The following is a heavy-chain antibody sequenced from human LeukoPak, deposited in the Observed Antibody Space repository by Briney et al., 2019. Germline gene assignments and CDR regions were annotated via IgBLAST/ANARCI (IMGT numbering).Heavy chain of an antibody. CDR1: GGVFTTYA. V-gene: IGHV1-69*13. CDR3: ARDRDFWSGYYKPSFDY. J-gene: IGHJ4*02. Sequence: GASVKVSCKASGGVFTTYAVSWVRQAPGQGLEWMGGIIPIFGTANYAQKFQGRVTITADESTSTAYMELSSLRSEDTAVYYCARDRDFWSGYYKPSFDYWGQGTLVTVSS. CDR2: IIPIFGTA. D-gene: IGHD3-3*01.